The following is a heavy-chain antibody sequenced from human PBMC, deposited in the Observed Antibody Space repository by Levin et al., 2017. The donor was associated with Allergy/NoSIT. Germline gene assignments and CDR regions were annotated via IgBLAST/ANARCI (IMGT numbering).Heavy chain of an antibody. D-gene: IGHD1-14*01. Sequence: PSETLSLTCAVYGGSFSGYYWSWIRQPPGKGLEWIGEINHSGSTNYNPSLKSRVTISVDTSKNQFSLKLSSVTAADTAVYYCARATPTTGDPWGQGTLVTVSS. J-gene: IGHJ5*02. CDR2: INHSGST. CDR3: ARATPTTGDP. V-gene: IGHV4-34*01. CDR1: GGSFSGYY.